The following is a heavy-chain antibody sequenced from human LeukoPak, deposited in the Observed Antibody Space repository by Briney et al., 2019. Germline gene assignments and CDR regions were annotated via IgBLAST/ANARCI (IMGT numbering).Heavy chain of an antibody. J-gene: IGHJ4*02. V-gene: IGHV1-69*04. D-gene: IGHD1-26*01. CDR3: ARSVGAPYYFDY. CDR1: GGTFSSYA. CDR2: IIPILGIA. Sequence: ASVKVSCKASGGTFSSYAISWVRQAPGQGLEWMGRIIPILGIANYAQKLQGRVTITADKSTSTAYMELSSLRSEDTAVYYCARSVGAPYYFDYWGQGTLVTVSS.